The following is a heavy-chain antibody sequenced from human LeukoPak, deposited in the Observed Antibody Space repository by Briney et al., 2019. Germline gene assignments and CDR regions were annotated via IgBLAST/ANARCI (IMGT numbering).Heavy chain of an antibody. CDR2: INPSGGST. J-gene: IGHJ4*02. Sequence: EASVTVSCKASGYTFTSYYMHWVRQAPGQGLEWMGIINPSGGSTSYAQKFQGRVTMTRDMSTSTVYMELSSLRSEDTAVYYCARQALGCSGGSCYSGGVVQYYFDYWGQGTLVTVSA. V-gene: IGHV1-46*01. CDR3: ARQALGCSGGSCYSGGVVQYYFDY. CDR1: GYTFTSYY. D-gene: IGHD2-15*01.